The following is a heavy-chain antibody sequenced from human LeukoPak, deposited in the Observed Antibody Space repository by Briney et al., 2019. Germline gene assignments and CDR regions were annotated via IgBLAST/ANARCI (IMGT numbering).Heavy chain of an antibody. V-gene: IGHV7-4-1*02. CDR2: INTNTGNP. D-gene: IGHD6-13*01. CDR3: ARDYRSLAAAGSHFDF. Sequence: ASVKVSCKASGYTFTSDAMNWVRQAPGQGLEWMGWINTNTGNPTYAQGFTGRFVFSLDTSVSTAYLQISSLKAEDTAVYYCARDYRSLAAAGSHFDFWGQGTLVTVSS. J-gene: IGHJ4*02. CDR1: GYTFTSDA.